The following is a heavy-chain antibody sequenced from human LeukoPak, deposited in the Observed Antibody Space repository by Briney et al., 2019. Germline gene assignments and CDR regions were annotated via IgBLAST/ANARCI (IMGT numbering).Heavy chain of an antibody. CDR3: ASANYYDSSGYLDY. J-gene: IGHJ4*02. D-gene: IGHD3-22*01. Sequence: PGGSLRLSCAASGFTLSSNYMSWVRQAPGKGVEWVSVIYSGGSTYYADSVKGRFTISRDNSKNTLYLQMNSLRAEDTAVYYCASANYYDSSGYLDYWGQGTLVTVSS. CDR2: IYSGGST. CDR1: GFTLSSNY. V-gene: IGHV3-66*01.